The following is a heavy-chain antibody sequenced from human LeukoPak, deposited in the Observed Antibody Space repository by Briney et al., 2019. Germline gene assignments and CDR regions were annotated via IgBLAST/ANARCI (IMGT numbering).Heavy chain of an antibody. CDR3: ARDHHYYDSSGGWFDP. Sequence: SETLSLTCAVSGGSISSYYWSWIRQPPGKGLEWIGYIYYSGSTNYNPSLKSRVTISVDTSKNQFSLKLSSVTAADTAVYYCARDHHYYDSSGGWFDPWGQGTLVTVSS. D-gene: IGHD3-22*01. V-gene: IGHV4-59*01. J-gene: IGHJ5*02. CDR2: IYYSGST. CDR1: GGSISSYY.